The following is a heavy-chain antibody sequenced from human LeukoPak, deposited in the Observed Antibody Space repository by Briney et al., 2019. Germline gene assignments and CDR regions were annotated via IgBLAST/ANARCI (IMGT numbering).Heavy chain of an antibody. Sequence: GASVKVSCKASGGTFSSYAISWVRQAPGQGLEWMGWISAYNGNTNYAQNLQGRVTMTTDTSTSTAYMELRSLRSDDTAVFYCVRNHKYSSSWYYFDYWGQGTLVTVSS. V-gene: IGHV1-18*01. J-gene: IGHJ4*02. CDR1: GGTFSSYA. CDR2: ISAYNGNT. D-gene: IGHD6-13*01. CDR3: VRNHKYSSSWYYFDY.